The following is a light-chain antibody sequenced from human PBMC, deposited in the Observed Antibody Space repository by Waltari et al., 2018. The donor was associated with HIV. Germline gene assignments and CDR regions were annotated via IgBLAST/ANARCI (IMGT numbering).Light chain of an antibody. V-gene: IGKV3-15*01. Sequence: DIVMTQSPATLSVSPGERATLSCRASQSVSSNLAWYQQKPGQAPRLLIFAASTRATGLPARFSGSGSGTEFTLTISSLQSEDFAVYYCQQYNNWPPAFGQGTKVEIK. CDR3: QQYNNWPPA. CDR2: AAS. CDR1: QSVSSN. J-gene: IGKJ1*01.